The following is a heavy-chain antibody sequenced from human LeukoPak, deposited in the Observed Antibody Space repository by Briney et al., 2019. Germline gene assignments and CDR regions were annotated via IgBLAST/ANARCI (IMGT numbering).Heavy chain of an antibody. Sequence: ASVTVSCKASGYTFTGYYMHWVRQAPGQGLEWMGWINPNSGGTNYAQKFQGRVTMTRDTSISTAYMELRSLRSDDTAVYYCARRGYYGSGNNWFDPWGQGTLVTVSS. D-gene: IGHD3-10*01. CDR2: INPNSGGT. J-gene: IGHJ5*02. CDR1: GYTFTGYY. CDR3: ARRGYYGSGNNWFDP. V-gene: IGHV1-2*02.